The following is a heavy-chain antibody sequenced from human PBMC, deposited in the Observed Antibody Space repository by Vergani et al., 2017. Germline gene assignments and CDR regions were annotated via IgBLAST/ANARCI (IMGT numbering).Heavy chain of an antibody. CDR3: ARVNTETNGHLYYYYYMDV. V-gene: IGHV4-34*01. CDR1: GGSFTSYH. Sequence: VQLQQWGGGLLKPSETLSLTCVVNGGSFTSYHWTWIRQSPGEGLEWVGDIDHTGRHDYNPSLKSRLTMSVDKSRNQFSLTLNSVTATDTAIYFCARVNTETNGHLYYYYYMDVWGQGTAVTVS. J-gene: IGHJ6*03. CDR2: IDHTGRH. D-gene: IGHD4-11*01.